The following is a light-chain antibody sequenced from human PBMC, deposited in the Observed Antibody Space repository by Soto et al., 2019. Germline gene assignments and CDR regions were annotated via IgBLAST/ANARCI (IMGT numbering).Light chain of an antibody. Sequence: DIQMTQSPSTLSASVGDRVTITCWAGQSISGWLAWYQRKSGKAPKLLIYDISSLESGVPSRFSGRGSGTEFTLTISSLQPDDFATYYCQQYNTYPWTFGQGTKVEIK. CDR3: QQYNTYPWT. J-gene: IGKJ1*01. V-gene: IGKV1-5*01. CDR2: DIS. CDR1: QSISGW.